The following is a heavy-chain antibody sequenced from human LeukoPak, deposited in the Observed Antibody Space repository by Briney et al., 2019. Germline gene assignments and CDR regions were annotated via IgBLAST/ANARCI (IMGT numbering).Heavy chain of an antibody. J-gene: IGHJ4*02. D-gene: IGHD6-19*01. CDR2: IYYSGST. CDR3: ARVARIAVARLKPGDY. V-gene: IGHV4-39*07. Sequence: PSETLSLTCTVSGGSISSSSYYWGWIRQPPGKGLEWIGSIYYSGSTYYNPSLKSRVTISVDTSKNQFSLKLSSVTAADTAVYYCARVARIAVARLKPGDYWGRGTLVTVSS. CDR1: GGSISSSSYY.